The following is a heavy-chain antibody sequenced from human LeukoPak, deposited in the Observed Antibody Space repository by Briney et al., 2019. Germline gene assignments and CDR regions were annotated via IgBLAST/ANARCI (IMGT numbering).Heavy chain of an antibody. CDR1: GFTVSSNY. CDR3: ATRRTVTTFYDAFDV. Sequence: EPWGSLRLSCAASGFTVSSNYLSWVRQAPGKGLGWVWVICSGGSSTSYADSVKGRFTIIRDNSNNTLYFQMNSLMTDDTAVYYCATRRTVTTFYDAFDVWGLGTMVTVSS. D-gene: IGHD4-17*01. CDR2: ICSGGSST. J-gene: IGHJ3*01. V-gene: IGHV3-66*01.